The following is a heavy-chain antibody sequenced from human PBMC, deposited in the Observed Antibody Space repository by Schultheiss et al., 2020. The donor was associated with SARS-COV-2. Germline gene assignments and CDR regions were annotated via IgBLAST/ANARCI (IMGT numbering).Heavy chain of an antibody. D-gene: IGHD5-24*01. V-gene: IGHV1-3*01. CDR2: INAGNGNT. CDR3: ASYSDGYNSSFFDY. CDR1: GYTFTSYA. Sequence: ASVKVSCKASGYTFTSYAMHWVRQAPGQRLEWMGWINAGNGNTKYSQKFQGRVTMTTDTSASTAYMELSSLRSEDTAVYYCASYSDGYNSSFFDYWGQGTLVTVSS. J-gene: IGHJ4*02.